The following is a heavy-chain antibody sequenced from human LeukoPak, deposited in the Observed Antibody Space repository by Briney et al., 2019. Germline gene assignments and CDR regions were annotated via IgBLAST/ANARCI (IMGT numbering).Heavy chain of an antibody. D-gene: IGHD6-13*01. CDR3: ARDSAGNDY. CDR2: IRQDGSEK. J-gene: IGHJ4*02. Sequence: SGGSLRLSCAASGFTFSTYWMSWVRQAPGKGLEWVANIRQDGSEKYYVDSVKGRFTISRDNAKNSLYLQMNSLRAEDTAMYYCARDSAGNDYWGQRTLVTVSS. CDR1: GFTFSTYW. V-gene: IGHV3-7*01.